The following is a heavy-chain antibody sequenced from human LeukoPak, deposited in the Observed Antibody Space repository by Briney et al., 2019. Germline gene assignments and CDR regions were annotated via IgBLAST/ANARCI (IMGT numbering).Heavy chain of an antibody. CDR1: GYTLTELS. CDR2: FDPEDGET. J-gene: IGHJ3*02. D-gene: IGHD3-22*01. Sequence: GASVRVSCKVSGYTLTELSMHWVKQAPGKGGEWMGGFDPEDGETIYAQKFQGRVTMTEDTSTDTAYMELSSLRSEDTAVYYCATGLPSLRWFTMIADDAFDIWGQGTMVTVSS. V-gene: IGHV1-24*01. CDR3: ATGLPSLRWFTMIADDAFDI.